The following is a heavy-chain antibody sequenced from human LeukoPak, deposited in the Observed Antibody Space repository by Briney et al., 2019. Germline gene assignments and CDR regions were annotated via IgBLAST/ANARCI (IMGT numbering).Heavy chain of an antibody. CDR2: ITYSGST. J-gene: IGHJ4*02. V-gene: IGHV4-39*07. CDR1: GGSITSNSYY. CDR3: ARVTGYMIEDYFDY. D-gene: IGHD3-9*01. Sequence: SETLSLTCTVSGGSITSNSYYWGWIRQPPGKGLEWIGSITYSGSTYYNPSLKRRVTISIDTSKNQFSLKLRSVTAADTAVYYCARVTGYMIEDYFDYWGQGILVTVSS.